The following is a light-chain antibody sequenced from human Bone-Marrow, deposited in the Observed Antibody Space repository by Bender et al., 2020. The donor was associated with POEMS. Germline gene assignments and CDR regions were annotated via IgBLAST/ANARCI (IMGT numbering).Light chain of an antibody. Sequence: QSVLTQPPSVSGAPGQRVTISCNGSSSNIGADFDVHWYQHLPGTAPKLLISANTNRPSGVPDRFSGSKSVTSASLAITGLQPDDDADYYCQSYDSSLSGYVFGTGTKVTV. CDR2: ANT. CDR3: QSYDSSLSGYV. CDR1: SSNIGADFD. V-gene: IGLV1-40*01. J-gene: IGLJ1*01.